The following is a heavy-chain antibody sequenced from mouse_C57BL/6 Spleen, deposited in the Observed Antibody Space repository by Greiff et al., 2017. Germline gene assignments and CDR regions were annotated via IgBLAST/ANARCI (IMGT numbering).Heavy chain of an antibody. CDR3: ARRGDYDDY. J-gene: IGHJ2*01. CDR2: IYPGDGDT. V-gene: IGHV1-82*01. Sequence: SGPELVKPGASVKISCKASGYAFSSSWMNWVKQRPGKGLEWIGRIYPGDGDTNYNGKFKGKATLTADKSSSTAYMQLSSLTSEDSAVYFCARRGDYDDYWGQGTTLTVSS. D-gene: IGHD2-4*01. CDR1: GYAFSSSW.